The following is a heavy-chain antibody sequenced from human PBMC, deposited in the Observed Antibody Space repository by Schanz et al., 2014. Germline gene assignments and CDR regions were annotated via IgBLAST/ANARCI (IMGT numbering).Heavy chain of an antibody. Sequence: QVQLVQSGAEVKKPGASVKVSCKASGYTFTGYSMHWVRQAPGQGLEWMGRINPNSGGTNYAQKFQGRVTMTRDTSISTAFMELSGLTSDDTATYFCARARYTGYDCSGYWGQGTLLIVSS. CDR1: GYTFTGYS. V-gene: IGHV1-2*06. CDR3: ARARYTGYDCSGY. D-gene: IGHD5-12*01. CDR2: INPNSGGT. J-gene: IGHJ4*02.